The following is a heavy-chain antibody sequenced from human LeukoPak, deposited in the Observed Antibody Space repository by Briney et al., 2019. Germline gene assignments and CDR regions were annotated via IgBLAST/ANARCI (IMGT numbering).Heavy chain of an antibody. CDR3: ARGPATTEFDY. V-gene: IGHV3-48*04. J-gene: IGHJ4*02. CDR2: ISSSSSTI. Sequence: PGGSLRLSCAASGFTFSSYSMNWVRQAPGKGLEWVSYISSSSSTIYYADSVKGRFTISRDNAKNSLYLQMNSLRAEDTAVYYCARGPATTEFDYWGQGTLATVSS. D-gene: IGHD4-17*01. CDR1: GFTFSSYS.